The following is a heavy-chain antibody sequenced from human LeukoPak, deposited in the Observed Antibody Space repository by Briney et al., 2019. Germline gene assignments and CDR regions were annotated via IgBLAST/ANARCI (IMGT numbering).Heavy chain of an antibody. Sequence: GRSLRLSCAASGFTISSYWMSWVRQAPGKGLEWVANIKRDGSEKYYVDSVKGRFTISRDNAKNSLYLQMNSLRVEDTAVYYCVRDDGATKPCWGQGTLVTVSS. CDR3: VRDDGATKPC. CDR2: IKRDGSEK. CDR1: GFTISSYW. D-gene: IGHD1-26*01. V-gene: IGHV3-7*01. J-gene: IGHJ4*02.